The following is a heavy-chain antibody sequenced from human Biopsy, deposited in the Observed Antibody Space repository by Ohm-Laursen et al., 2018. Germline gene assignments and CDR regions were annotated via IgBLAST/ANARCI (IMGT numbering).Heavy chain of an antibody. CDR2: VSYSGNT. CDR1: GVSISSYF. Sequence: SETLSLTWAVSGVSISSYFWSWIRQPLGKGLEWIGYVSYSGNTKYNPSLKSRVIISANTSKNQFSLKLSSVTAAGTAMYYCAAYYYDSSGYFYAFHYWGQGTLVTVSS. D-gene: IGHD3-22*01. CDR3: AAYYYDSSGYFYAFHY. J-gene: IGHJ4*02. V-gene: IGHV4-59*08.